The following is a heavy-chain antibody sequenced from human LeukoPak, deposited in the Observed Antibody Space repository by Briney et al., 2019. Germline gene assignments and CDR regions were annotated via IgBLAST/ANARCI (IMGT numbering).Heavy chain of an antibody. J-gene: IGHJ4*02. CDR2: IWYDGSNK. CDR1: GFTFSSYG. D-gene: IGHD3-22*01. CDR3: VRDQNYDTSSPFY. V-gene: IGHV3-33*01. Sequence: PGRSLRLSCAASGFTFSSYGMHWVRQAPGKGLEWVAVIWYDGSNKHYADSVKGRFTISRDNSKNTLDLQMNSLRAEDTAVYYFVRDQNYDTSSPFYWGQGTLVTVSS.